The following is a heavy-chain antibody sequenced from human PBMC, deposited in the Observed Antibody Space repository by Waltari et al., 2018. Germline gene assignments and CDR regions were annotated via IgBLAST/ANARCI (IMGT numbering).Heavy chain of an antibody. CDR2: INQDGNT. V-gene: IGHV4-34*01. CDR3: ASPAGRYSRSPFFDY. D-gene: IGHD6-6*01. CDR1: GGSFSGDF. Sequence: QVQLQQWGTRVLKPSETLSLTCAVHGGSFSGDFWAWIRQPPGKGLEWIGEINQDGNTKYNPSLKSRVSISADMSKNQFSLKVTSVTAADTAVYYCASPAGRYSRSPFFDYWGQGTLVTVSS. J-gene: IGHJ4*02.